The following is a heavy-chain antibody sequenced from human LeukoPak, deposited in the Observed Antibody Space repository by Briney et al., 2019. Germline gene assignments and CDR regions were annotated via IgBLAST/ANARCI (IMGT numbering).Heavy chain of an antibody. Sequence: ASVKVSCNASGYTFTGYYMHWVRQAPGQGLEWMGWINPNSGGTNYAQKFQGRVTMTRDTSISTAYMELSRLRSDDTAVYYCARGFYYYDSSGYYENWFDPWGQGTLVTVSS. J-gene: IGHJ5*02. D-gene: IGHD3-22*01. CDR1: GYTFTGYY. CDR2: INPNSGGT. CDR3: ARGFYYYDSSGYYENWFDP. V-gene: IGHV1-2*02.